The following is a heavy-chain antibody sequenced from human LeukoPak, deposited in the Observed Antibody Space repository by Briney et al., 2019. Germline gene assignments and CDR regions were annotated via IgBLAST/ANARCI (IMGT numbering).Heavy chain of an antibody. V-gene: IGHV3-30*03. CDR3: AQLTGYYMPFLTY. Sequence: GRSLRLSCAASGFTFSSYGMHWVRQAPGKGLEWVGVTSHDGSNEYYEDSVKGRFTISRDNSKNTLYLQMNSLRAEDTAVYYCAQLTGYYMPFLTYWGQGTLVTVSS. CDR2: TSHDGSNE. J-gene: IGHJ4*02. D-gene: IGHD3-9*01. CDR1: GFTFSSYG.